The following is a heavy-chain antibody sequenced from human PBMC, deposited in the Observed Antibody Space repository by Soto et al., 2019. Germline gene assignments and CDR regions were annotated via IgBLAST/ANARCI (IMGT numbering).Heavy chain of an antibody. CDR1: GFTFSSYS. D-gene: IGHD2-2*02. Sequence: CGSLRLSCAASGFTFSSYSMNWVRQAPGKGLEWVSSISSSSSYIYYADSVKGRFTISRDNAKNSLYQQMNSLRAEDTAVYYCARESCSSTSCYIGRNWFDPGGQGP. CDR2: ISSSSSYI. V-gene: IGHV3-21*01. CDR3: ARESCSSTSCYIGRNWFDP. J-gene: IGHJ5*02.